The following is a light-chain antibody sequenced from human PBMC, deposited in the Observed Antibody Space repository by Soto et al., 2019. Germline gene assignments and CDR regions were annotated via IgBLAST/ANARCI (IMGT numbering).Light chain of an antibody. V-gene: IGLV1-47*01. CDR2: RNN. CDR3: AAGDDSLSGHV. Sequence: QSVLTQPPSASGTPGQRVTISCSGSSSNIGSNYAYWYQQLPGTAPKLLIYRNNQRPSGVPDRFSGSKSGTSASLAISGLRSEDEADYYCAAGDDSLSGHVFGTGTKVTVL. J-gene: IGLJ1*01. CDR1: SSNIGSNY.